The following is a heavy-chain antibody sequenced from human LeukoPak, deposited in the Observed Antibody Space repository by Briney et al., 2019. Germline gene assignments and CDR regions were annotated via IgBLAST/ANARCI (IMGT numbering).Heavy chain of an antibody. CDR1: GFTFSSYA. J-gene: IGHJ4*02. CDR2: ISGSGGST. CDR3: AKGGVYSSSFPHRFDY. V-gene: IGHV3-23*01. D-gene: IGHD6-6*01. Sequence: GGSLRLSCAASGFTFSSYAMSWVRQAPGKGLEWVSAISGSGGSTYYADSVKGRFTISRDNSKNTLYLQMNSLRAEDTAVYYCAKGGVYSSSFPHRFDYWGQGTLVTVSS.